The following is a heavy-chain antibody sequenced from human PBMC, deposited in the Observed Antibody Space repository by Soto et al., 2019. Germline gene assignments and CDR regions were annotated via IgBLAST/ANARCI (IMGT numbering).Heavy chain of an antibody. Sequence: AASVKVSCKASGYTFTSYGISWVRQAPGQGLEWMGWISAYNGNTNYAQKLQGRVTMTTDTSTSTAYMVLRSLRSDDTAVYYCARVGSGYVPYYYMDVWGKGTTVTVSS. CDR2: ISAYNGNT. CDR1: GYTFTSYG. D-gene: IGHD5-12*01. CDR3: ARVGSGYVPYYYMDV. J-gene: IGHJ6*03. V-gene: IGHV1-18*01.